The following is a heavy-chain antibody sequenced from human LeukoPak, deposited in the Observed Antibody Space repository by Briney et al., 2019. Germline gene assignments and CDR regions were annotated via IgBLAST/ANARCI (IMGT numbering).Heavy chain of an antibody. D-gene: IGHD3-10*01. V-gene: IGHV3-15*01. J-gene: IGHJ3*02. CDR3: TTGFSPDAFDI. Sequence: GGSLILSCAASGFTFSNAWMSWVRQAPGQGLEWVGRIKSKTDGGTTDYAAPVKGRFTISRDDSKNTLYLQMNSLKTEDTAVYYCTTGFSPDAFDIWGQGTMVTVSS. CDR2: IKSKTDGGTT. CDR1: GFTFSNAW.